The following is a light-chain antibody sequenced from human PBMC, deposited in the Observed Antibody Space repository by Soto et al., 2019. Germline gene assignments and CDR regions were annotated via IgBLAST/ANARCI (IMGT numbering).Light chain of an antibody. Sequence: DIVMTQSPLSLPVTPGEPASISCRSSQSLLHSNGYNYLDWYLQKPGQSPQLLIYLGSNRASGVPDRFSGSGSGTDFTLKVSRVEAEDVGVYYCMQALLSWTFGQGTKLEIK. CDR2: LGS. CDR3: MQALLSWT. CDR1: QSLLHSNGYNY. V-gene: IGKV2-28*01. J-gene: IGKJ2*02.